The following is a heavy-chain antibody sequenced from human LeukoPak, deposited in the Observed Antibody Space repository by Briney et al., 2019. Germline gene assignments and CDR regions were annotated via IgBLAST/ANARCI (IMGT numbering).Heavy chain of an antibody. J-gene: IGHJ6*03. D-gene: IGHD1-14*01. CDR3: ASQGTTPDYYYYYMDV. V-gene: IGHV1-69*05. Sequence: ASVKVSCKASGGTFSSYAISWVRQAPGQGLEWMGGIIPIFGTANYAQKFQGRVTITTDESTSTACMELSSLRSEDTAVYYCASQGTTPDYYYYYMDVWGKGTTVTVSS. CDR2: IIPIFGTA. CDR1: GGTFSSYA.